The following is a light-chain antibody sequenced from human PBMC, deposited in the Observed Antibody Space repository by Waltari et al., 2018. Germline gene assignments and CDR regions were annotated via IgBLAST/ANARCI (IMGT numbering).Light chain of an antibody. Sequence: DIQLTQSPSFLSASVGDTVTITCRASRNINHYLAWYQQKPGKAPNHLIDAVSTLRSGVPSRFSGSASGTEFTLTINSLQPEDFATYYCQQLKGFPITFGQGTRLEIK. J-gene: IGKJ5*01. CDR1: RNINHY. CDR2: AVS. CDR3: QQLKGFPIT. V-gene: IGKV1-9*01.